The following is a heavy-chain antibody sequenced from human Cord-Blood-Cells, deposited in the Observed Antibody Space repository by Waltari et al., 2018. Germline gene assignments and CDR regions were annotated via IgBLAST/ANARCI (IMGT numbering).Heavy chain of an antibody. Sequence: QVQLVQSGAEVKKPGSSVQVPCKASGATLSSYAICWVRPAPVKGLEWMGGIIPIFGTANYAQKFQGRVTITADESTSTAYMELSSLRSEDTAVYYCARDQLEVTGIPTGYFDLWGRGTLVTVSS. J-gene: IGHJ2*01. CDR3: ARDQLEVTGIPTGYFDL. CDR2: IIPIFGTA. V-gene: IGHV1-69*01. CDR1: GATLSSYA. D-gene: IGHD7-27*01.